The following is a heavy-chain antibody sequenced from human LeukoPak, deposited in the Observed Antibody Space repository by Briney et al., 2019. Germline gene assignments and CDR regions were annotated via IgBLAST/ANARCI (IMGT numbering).Heavy chain of an antibody. CDR1: GGSISSYY. V-gene: IGHV4-59*01. CDR2: IYYSGST. Sequence: SETLSLTCTVSGGSISSYYWSWIRQPPGKGLEWIGYIYYSGSTNYNPSLKSRVTISVDTSKNQFSLKLSSVTAADTAVYYCARAPPGGYVWGSYRYGGHYFDYWGQGTLVTVSS. D-gene: IGHD3-16*02. J-gene: IGHJ4*02. CDR3: ARAPPGGYVWGSYRYGGHYFDY.